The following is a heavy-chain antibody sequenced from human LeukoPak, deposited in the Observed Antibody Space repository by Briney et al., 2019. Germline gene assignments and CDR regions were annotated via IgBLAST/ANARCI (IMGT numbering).Heavy chain of an antibody. J-gene: IGHJ4*02. D-gene: IGHD3-10*01. CDR3: ARDGGSGIDY. Sequence: PGGSLRLSCAASGFTFSSYWMTWVRQAPGKGLEWVANIKQDESEKYYVDSVKGRVTVSRDNAKNSLYLQMNSLRAEDTAVYYCARDGGSGIDYWGQGTLVTVSS. CDR2: IKQDESEK. V-gene: IGHV3-7*01. CDR1: GFTFSSYW.